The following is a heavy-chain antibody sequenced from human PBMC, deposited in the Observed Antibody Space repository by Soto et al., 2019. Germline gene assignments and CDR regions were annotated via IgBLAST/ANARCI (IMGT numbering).Heavy chain of an antibody. V-gene: IGHV3-23*04. CDR1: GFTFSNYG. D-gene: IGHD1-26*01. J-gene: IGHJ4*02. CDR3: AKGKGVGATPDGANC. Sequence: EVQVVESGGGLVQPGGSLRLSCAASGFTFSNYGMNWVLQAPGKGLEWVSGVRSDGDTTYNAESVKGRFTVSRDTSKNTVYLQINSLRAEDTAVYYCAKGKGVGATPDGANCWGQGTLVTVSS. CDR2: VRSDGDTT.